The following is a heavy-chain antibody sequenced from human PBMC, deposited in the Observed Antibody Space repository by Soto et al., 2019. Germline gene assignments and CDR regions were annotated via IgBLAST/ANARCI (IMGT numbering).Heavy chain of an antibody. CDR2: INQSGST. CDR1: GGSFSGYY. J-gene: IGHJ4*02. Sequence: SETLSLTCAVYGGSFSGYYWSCIRQPPGKGLEWIGEINQSGSTNYHPSLKSRVTISVDTSKNQFSLKLSSVTAADTAVYYCARAGFWKLDSWGQGTPVTVSS. D-gene: IGHD1-1*01. CDR3: ARAGFWKLDS. V-gene: IGHV4-34*01.